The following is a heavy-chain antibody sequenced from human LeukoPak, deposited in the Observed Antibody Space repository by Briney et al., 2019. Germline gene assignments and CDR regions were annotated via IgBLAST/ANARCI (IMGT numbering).Heavy chain of an antibody. J-gene: IGHJ4*01. Sequence: PSETLPLTCSVSGYSISTDYYWGWIRQAPGKGLEWIGIINHRGSTNYNPSLKSRVTISPDTSKNQFSLKLSSVTAADTAVHYCARVGDTSGYYQHFDYWGQGTLVTVSS. CDR1: GYSISTDYY. CDR3: ARVGDTSGYYQHFDY. V-gene: IGHV4-38-2*02. CDR2: INHRGST. D-gene: IGHD3-22*01.